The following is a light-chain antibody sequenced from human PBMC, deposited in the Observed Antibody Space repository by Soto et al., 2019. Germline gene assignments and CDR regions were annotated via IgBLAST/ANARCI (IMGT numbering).Light chain of an antibody. CDR2: GAS. CDR3: QQYGSSPRT. CDR1: QSVSSSY. V-gene: IGKV3-20*01. J-gene: IGKJ1*01. Sequence: EIVLTQSPGTLSLSPGERATLSCRANQSVSSSYLAWYQQKPGQAPRLLIYGASYRATGIPDRFSGSGSGTDFTLTISRLEPEDFAVYYCQQYGSSPRTFGQGTKVEIK.